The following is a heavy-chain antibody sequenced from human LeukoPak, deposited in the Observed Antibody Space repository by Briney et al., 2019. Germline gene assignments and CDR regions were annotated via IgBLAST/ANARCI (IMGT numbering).Heavy chain of an antibody. CDR3: AKGSFTVTYTSFDY. D-gene: IGHD4-11*01. V-gene: IGHV3-9*01. CDR2: ISWNNDSI. Sequence: GESLRLSCAASGFTFDDYAMHWVRQAPGKGLEWVSGISWNNDSIGYADSVKGRFTISRDNAKNSLYLQMNSLRAEDTALYYCAKGSFTVTYTSFDYWGQGTLVTVSS. J-gene: IGHJ4*02. CDR1: GFTFDDYA.